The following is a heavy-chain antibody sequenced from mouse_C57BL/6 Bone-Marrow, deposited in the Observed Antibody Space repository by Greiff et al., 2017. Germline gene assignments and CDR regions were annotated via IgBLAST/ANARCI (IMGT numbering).Heavy chain of an antibody. CDR1: GFTFSDYG. CDR3: AKFSWDY. CDR2: ISSGSSTI. Sequence: EVHLVESGGGLVKPGGSLKLSCAASGFTFSDYGMHWVRQAPEKGLEWVAYISSGSSTIYYADTVKGRFTISRDNAKNTLFLQMTSLRSEDTAMYYCAKFSWDYWGQGTTLTVSS. J-gene: IGHJ2*01. D-gene: IGHD3-1*01. V-gene: IGHV5-17*01.